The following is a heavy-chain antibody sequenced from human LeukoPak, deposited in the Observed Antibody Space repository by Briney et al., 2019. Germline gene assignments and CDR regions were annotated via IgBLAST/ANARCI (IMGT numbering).Heavy chain of an antibody. CDR2: IYTSGST. D-gene: IGHD3-3*01. J-gene: IGHJ6*03. CDR3: AREGLRDFGVVITYYYYYMDV. Sequence: PSETLSLTCTVSGGSISSGSYYWSWIRQPAGKGLEWIGRIYTSGSTNYNPSLKSRVTISVDTSKNQFSLKLSSVTAPDTAVYYCAREGLRDFGVVITYYYYYMDVWGKGTTVTVSS. CDR1: GGSISSGSYY. V-gene: IGHV4-61*02.